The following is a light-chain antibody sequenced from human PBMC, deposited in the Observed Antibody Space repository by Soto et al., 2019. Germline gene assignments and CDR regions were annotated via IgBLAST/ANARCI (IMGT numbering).Light chain of an antibody. V-gene: IGKV1-16*02. CDR3: LQYESYPYT. CDR2: GAS. CDR1: QGIDNY. J-gene: IGKJ2*01. Sequence: DIQMTQSPSSLSASVGDRVTIFCRASQGIDNYLAWFQQKPGKAPKCLIYGASSLQSGVPSKFSGSGFGTDFTLTINSLLPEDFAAYYCLQYESYPYTFVQGTKLEIK.